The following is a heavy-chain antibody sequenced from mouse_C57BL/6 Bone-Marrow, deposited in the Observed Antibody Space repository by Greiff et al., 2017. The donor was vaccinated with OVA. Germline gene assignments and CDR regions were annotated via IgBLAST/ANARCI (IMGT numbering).Heavy chain of an antibody. CDR1: GFTFSDYG. Sequence: EVHLVESGGGLVKPGGSLKLSCAASGFTFSDYGMHWVRQAPEKGLEWVAYISSGSGTIYYADTVKGRFTISRDNAKNTLFLQMTSLRSEDTAMYYCARLGRWYFDVWGTGTTVTVSS. D-gene: IGHD4-1*01. CDR3: ARLGRWYFDV. J-gene: IGHJ1*03. V-gene: IGHV5-17*01. CDR2: ISSGSGTI.